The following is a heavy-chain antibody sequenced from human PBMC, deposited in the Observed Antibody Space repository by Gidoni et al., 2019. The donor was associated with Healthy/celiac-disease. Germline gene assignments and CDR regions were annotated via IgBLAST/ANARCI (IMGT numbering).Heavy chain of an antibody. CDR2: ISGSVGST. J-gene: IGHJ5*02. D-gene: IGHD3-10*01. Sequence: EVQLLGSGGGWVQPGGALRLSCAASGLPFSSQPMSWARHAPGKGLELVSSISGSVGSTYYAYSVKCRFTISSDHSKNTLYLQRNSLRAEDTDVYYCAKDEVDYGSETINWFDPWGQGTLVTVSS. CDR1: GLPFSSQP. CDR3: AKDEVDYGSETINWFDP. V-gene: IGHV3-23*01.